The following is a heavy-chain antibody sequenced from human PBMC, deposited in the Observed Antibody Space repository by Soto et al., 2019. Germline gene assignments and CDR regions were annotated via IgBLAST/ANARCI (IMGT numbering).Heavy chain of an antibody. CDR1: GYTFTGYY. J-gene: IGHJ4*02. CDR3: ARARQLSTAGAGKDY. D-gene: IGHD6-13*01. CDR2: INPNSGGT. Sequence: ASVKVSCKASGYTFTGYYMHWVRQAPGQGLEWMGWINPNSGGTNYAQKFQGRVTMTRDTSISTAYMELSRLRSEDTAVYYCARARQLSTAGAGKDYWGQGTMVTVSS. V-gene: IGHV1-2*02.